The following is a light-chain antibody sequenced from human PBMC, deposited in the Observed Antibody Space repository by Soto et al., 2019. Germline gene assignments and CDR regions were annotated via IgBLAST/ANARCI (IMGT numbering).Light chain of an antibody. CDR2: GAS. CDR3: QQYNNWPPFT. V-gene: IGKV3-15*01. CDR1: QSVGSN. Sequence: EIVMTQSPATLSVSPGDRATLSCRASQSVGSNLAWYQQKPGQAPRLLIYGASTRATGIPARFSGSGSGTEFTLTISSLQSEDSAVYYCQQYNNWPPFTFGPGTKVDIK. J-gene: IGKJ3*01.